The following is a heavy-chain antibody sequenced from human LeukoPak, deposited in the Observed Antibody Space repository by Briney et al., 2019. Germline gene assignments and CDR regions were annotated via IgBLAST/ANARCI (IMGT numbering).Heavy chain of an antibody. Sequence: PGGSLRLSCAASGFSLSRYWMSWVRQAPGKGLEWVANMKQDGSEKKYVDSVKGRFTISRDNAKNSLYLQMNSLRAEDTAVYYCARDPGDILTGYPPAFDPWGQGTLVTVSS. CDR1: GFSLSRYW. CDR3: ARDPGDILTGYPPAFDP. D-gene: IGHD3-9*01. J-gene: IGHJ5*02. V-gene: IGHV3-7*01. CDR2: MKQDGSEK.